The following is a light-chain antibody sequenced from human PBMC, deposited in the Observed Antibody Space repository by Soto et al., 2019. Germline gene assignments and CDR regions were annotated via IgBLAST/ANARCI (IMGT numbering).Light chain of an antibody. V-gene: IGLV2-14*01. Sequence: QSALTQPASVSGSPGQSITISCTGTSGDVGGSNSVSWYQHHPGKAPKLMIYDVNNRPSGVSNRFSGAKSCNTASLTISGLQPDDEADYYCSSDTSVSTLVFGGGTKLTVL. CDR1: SGDVGGSNS. J-gene: IGLJ3*02. CDR3: SSDTSVSTLV. CDR2: DVN.